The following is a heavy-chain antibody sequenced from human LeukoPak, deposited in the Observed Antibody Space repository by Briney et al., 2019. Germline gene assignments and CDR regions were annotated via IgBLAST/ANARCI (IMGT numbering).Heavy chain of an antibody. CDR1: GFTVSSNY. D-gene: IGHD3-9*01. J-gene: IGHJ3*01. V-gene: IGHV3-53*01. CDR2: IYIDGRT. CDR3: ARDTRKIDWTLGTFDV. Sequence: GGSLRLSCAASGFTVSSNYINWVRQAPGKGLEWVAVIYIDGRTYYTDSVKGRFTISRDNSKNTLYLQMNSLRAEDTAVYYCARDTRKIDWTLGTFDVWGQGTMVTVSS.